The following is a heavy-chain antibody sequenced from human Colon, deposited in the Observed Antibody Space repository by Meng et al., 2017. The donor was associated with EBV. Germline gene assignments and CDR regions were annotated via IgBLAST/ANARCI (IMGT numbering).Heavy chain of an antibody. D-gene: IGHD5-24*01. J-gene: IGHJ4*02. V-gene: IGHV4-4*02. CDR2: IYHGGNT. Sequence: VKLRESGPGLVELSGTLSLPFAVSGASISSNNWWSWVRQPPGKGLEWIGEIYHGGNTNYNPSLKSRVTISVDRSNDQFSLSLSSVTAADTAVYYCARGNAYNAPSFDYWGQGTLVTVSS. CDR1: GASISSNNW. CDR3: ARGNAYNAPSFDY.